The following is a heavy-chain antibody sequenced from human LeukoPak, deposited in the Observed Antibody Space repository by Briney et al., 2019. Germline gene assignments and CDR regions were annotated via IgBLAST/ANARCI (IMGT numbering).Heavy chain of an antibody. CDR1: GFTFSSYW. J-gene: IGHJ3*02. CDR2: IKKDGSEK. V-gene: IGHV3-7*01. CDR3: ARARSRYYYDSSGHAPAFDI. D-gene: IGHD3-22*01. Sequence: GGSLRLSCAASGFTFSSYWMSWVRQAPGKGLEWVANIKKDGSEKYYVDSVKGRFTISRDNAKNSLYLQMNSLRAEDTAVYYCARARSRYYYDSSGHAPAFDIWGQGTMVTVSS.